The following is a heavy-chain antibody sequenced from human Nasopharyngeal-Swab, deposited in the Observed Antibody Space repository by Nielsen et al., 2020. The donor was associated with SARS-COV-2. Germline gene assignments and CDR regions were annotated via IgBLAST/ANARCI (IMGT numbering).Heavy chain of an antibody. CDR1: GGTFSSYA. CDR3: ASLNEGIVAVPAAPPTSHNWFDP. Sequence: SVKVSCKASGGTFSSYAISWVRQAPGQGLEWMGGIIPIFGTANYAQKFQGRVTITADESTSTAYMELSSLRSEDTAVYYCASLNEGIVAVPAAPPTSHNWFDPWGQGTLVTVSS. J-gene: IGHJ5*02. V-gene: IGHV1-69*13. D-gene: IGHD2-2*01. CDR2: IIPIFGTA.